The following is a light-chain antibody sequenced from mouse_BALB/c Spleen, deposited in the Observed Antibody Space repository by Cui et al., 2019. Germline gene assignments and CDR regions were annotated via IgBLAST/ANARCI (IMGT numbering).Light chain of an antibody. Sequence: DIVMIQTQKFMSTSVGDRVSVTCKASQNVGTNVAWYQQKPGQSPKALIYSASYRYGGVPDRFTGSGSGTGFTLTISNVQSEDLAEYFCQQYNSYPYTFGGGTKLEIK. CDR2: SAS. CDR3: QQYNSYPYT. J-gene: IGKJ2*01. V-gene: IGKV6-15*01. CDR1: QNVGTN.